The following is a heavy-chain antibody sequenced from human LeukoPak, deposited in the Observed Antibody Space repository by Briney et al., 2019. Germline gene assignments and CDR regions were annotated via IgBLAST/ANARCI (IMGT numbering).Heavy chain of an antibody. CDR1: GFTFTSHW. CDR3: TRAVLVTSWSSDY. D-gene: IGHD2-2*01. J-gene: IGHJ4*02. Sequence: GGSLRLSCAASGFTFTSHWMNWVRQAPGKGLEWVANIKQDGSDKYYVDSVKGRFTISRDNAKNSLYLQMSSLRAEDTAVYYCTRAVLVTSWSSDYWGQGAPVTVSS. CDR2: IKQDGSDK. V-gene: IGHV3-7*03.